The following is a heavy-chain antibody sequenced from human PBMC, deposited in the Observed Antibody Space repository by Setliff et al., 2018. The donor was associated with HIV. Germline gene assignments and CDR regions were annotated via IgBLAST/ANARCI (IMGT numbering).Heavy chain of an antibody. CDR3: ANSYSASGNYHYYDYLDV. CDR2: IYSVGIT. D-gene: IGHD3-10*01. J-gene: IGHJ6*03. V-gene: IGHV3-53*05. CDR1: GFTVSSNS. Sequence: GGSLRLSCAASGFTVSSNSMSWVRQAPGKGLEWVSVIYSVGITYYTDSVKGRFTISRDNSKNTLYLQMNSLRIEDSGAYYCANSYSASGNYHYYDYLDVWGKGTTVTVSS.